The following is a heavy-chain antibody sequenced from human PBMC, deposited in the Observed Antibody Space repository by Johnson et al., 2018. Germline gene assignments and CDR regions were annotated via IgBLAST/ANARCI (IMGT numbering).Heavy chain of an antibody. CDR2: ISYDGSNK. CDR1: GFTFSSYG. CDR3: AKDRRNRYYYDSSGYTHDAFDI. V-gene: IGHV3-30*18. Sequence: QVQLVQSGGGVVQPGRSLRLSCAASGFTFSSYGMHWVRQAPGKGLEWVAVISYDGSNKYYADSVKGRFTISRDNSKNTLYLQMNSRRAVDTGGYYCAKDRRNRYYYDSSGYTHDAFDIWGQGTMVTVSS. D-gene: IGHD3-22*01. J-gene: IGHJ3*02.